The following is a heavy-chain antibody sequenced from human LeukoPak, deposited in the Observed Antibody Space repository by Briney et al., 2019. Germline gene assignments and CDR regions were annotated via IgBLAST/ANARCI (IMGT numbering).Heavy chain of an antibody. J-gene: IGHJ4*02. CDR2: IRSSGSTI. V-gene: IGHV3-11*04. CDR3: ARVDCSSTSCYDFDY. D-gene: IGHD2-2*01. CDR1: GFTFSDYY. Sequence: PGGSLRLSCAASGFTFSDYYMSWIRQAPGKGLEWVSYIRSSGSTIYYADSVKGRFTISRDNAKNSLYLQMNSLRAEDAAVYYCARVDCSSTSCYDFDYWGQGTLVTVSS.